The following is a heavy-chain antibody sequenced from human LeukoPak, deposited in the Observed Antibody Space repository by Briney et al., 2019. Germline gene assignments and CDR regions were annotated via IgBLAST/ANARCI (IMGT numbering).Heavy chain of an antibody. D-gene: IGHD2-2*01. J-gene: IGHJ6*03. Sequence: GGSLRLSCAASGFTFGSYAMGWVRRAPEKGLEWVSAISSSGASKYYADSVKGRFTISRDNSKNTLYLQMDSLRAEDTAIYYCAKDGVVAVPASNEVGYYYYMDVWGKGTTVTVSS. CDR2: ISSSGASK. CDR1: GFTFGSYA. V-gene: IGHV3-23*01. CDR3: AKDGVVAVPASNEVGYYYYMDV.